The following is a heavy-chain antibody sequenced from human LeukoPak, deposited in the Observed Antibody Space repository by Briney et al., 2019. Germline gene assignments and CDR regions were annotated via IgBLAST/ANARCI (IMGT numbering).Heavy chain of an antibody. Sequence: ASVKVSCKASGYTFTGYYMHWVRQAPGQGLEWMGWMNPNSGNTGYAQKFQGRVTMTRNTSISTAYMELSSLRSEDTAVYYCARGVWLARWGQGTLVTVSS. CDR2: MNPNSGNT. J-gene: IGHJ4*02. CDR1: GYTFTGYY. V-gene: IGHV1-8*02. CDR3: ARGVWLAR. D-gene: IGHD6-19*01.